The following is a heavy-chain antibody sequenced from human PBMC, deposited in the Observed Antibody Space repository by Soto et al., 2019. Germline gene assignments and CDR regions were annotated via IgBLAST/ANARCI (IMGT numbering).Heavy chain of an antibody. CDR2: VSFDEKFT. V-gene: IGHV3-30*04. Sequence: GGSLRLSCTGSGFTFNSLSLHWVRQGPDKGLEWVAVVSFDEKFTYYADSVKGRFTVSRDISKNTIYLQANSLRPEDTAVYYCAREPYGDSQYFDYWGQGTPVTVSS. CDR3: AREPYGDSQYFDY. D-gene: IGHD2-21*02. CDR1: GFTFNSLS. J-gene: IGHJ4*02.